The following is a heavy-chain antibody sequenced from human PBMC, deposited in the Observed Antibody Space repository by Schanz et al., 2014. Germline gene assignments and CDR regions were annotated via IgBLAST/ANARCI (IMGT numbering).Heavy chain of an antibody. V-gene: IGHV3-33*06. CDR2: VCYDGSKK. CDR1: GFTFSSYG. D-gene: IGHD1-26*01. J-gene: IGHJ6*02. Sequence: LVESGGGMVQPGRSLRLSCAASGFTFSSYGMHWVRQVPGKGLEWVAVVCYDGSKKYYADSVKGRFTTSRDNSKNTMYLQMNSLRAEDTAVYYCVKDLQRELLRDDHYYGMDVWGQGTTVTVSS. CDR3: VKDLQRELLRDDHYYGMDV.